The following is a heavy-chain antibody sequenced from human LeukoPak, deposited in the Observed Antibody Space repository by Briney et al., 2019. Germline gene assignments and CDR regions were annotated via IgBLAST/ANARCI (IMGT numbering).Heavy chain of an antibody. CDR2: IIPIFGTA. D-gene: IGHD3-22*01. CDR1: GGTFSNYA. V-gene: IGHV1-69*13. CDR3: ARDPDSSGFFRWFDP. Sequence: SVKVSCKASGGTFSNYAISWVRQAPGQGLEWMGGIIPIFGTANYAQNFQGRVTITADESTSTVYMDLSSLRSEDTAIYYCARDPDSSGFFRWFDPWGQGTLVTVS. J-gene: IGHJ5*02.